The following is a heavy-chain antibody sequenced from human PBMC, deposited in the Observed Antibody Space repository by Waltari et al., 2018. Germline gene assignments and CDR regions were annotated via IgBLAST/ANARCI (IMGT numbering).Heavy chain of an antibody. CDR2: IYHSGST. CDR1: GYSISSGYY. D-gene: IGHD4-17*01. Sequence: QVQLQESGPGLVKPSETLSLTCAVSGYSISSGYYWGWIRQPPWKGLEWIGSIYHSGSTYYNPSLKSRVTISVDTSKNQFSLKLSSVTAADTAVYYCARLEFYGDYVDYWGQGTLVTVSS. J-gene: IGHJ4*02. V-gene: IGHV4-38-2*01. CDR3: ARLEFYGDYVDY.